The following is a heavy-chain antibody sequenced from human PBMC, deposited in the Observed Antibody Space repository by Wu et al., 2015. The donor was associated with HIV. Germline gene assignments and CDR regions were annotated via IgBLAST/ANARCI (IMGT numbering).Heavy chain of an antibody. V-gene: IGHV1-18*01. Sequence: QTHLVQSGPEVRKPGTSVKVSCKASGYTFTSYGISWVRQAPGQGLEWMGWISAYNGNTNYAQKLQGRVTMTTDTSTSTAYMELRSLRSDDTAVYYCASFLDKRDTNGFDYWGQGTLVTVSS. D-gene: IGHD2-8*01. J-gene: IGHJ4*02. CDR3: ASFLDKRDTNGFDY. CDR1: GYTFTSYG. CDR2: ISAYNGNT.